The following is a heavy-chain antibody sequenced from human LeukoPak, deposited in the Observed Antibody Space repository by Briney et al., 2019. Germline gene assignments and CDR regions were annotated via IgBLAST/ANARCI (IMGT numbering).Heavy chain of an antibody. V-gene: IGHV4-61*02. D-gene: IGHD3-10*01. Sequence: SETLSLTCTVSGGSISSGSYYWSWLRQPAGKGLEWIGRIYTSGSTNYNPSLKSRVTISVDTSKNQFSLKLSSVTAADTAVYYCARDRGDYGSGSYYPRAYYYYYMDVWGKGTTVTISS. J-gene: IGHJ6*03. CDR1: GGSISSGSYY. CDR3: ARDRGDYGSGSYYPRAYYYYYMDV. CDR2: IYTSGST.